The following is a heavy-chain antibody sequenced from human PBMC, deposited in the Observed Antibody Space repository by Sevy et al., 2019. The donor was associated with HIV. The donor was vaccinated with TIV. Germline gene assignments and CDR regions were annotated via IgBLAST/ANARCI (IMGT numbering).Heavy chain of an antibody. CDR1: GFTVSGNY. D-gene: IGHD3-22*01. CDR2: IFSGGNT. Sequence: GGSLRLSCAASGFTVSGNYMSWVRQAPGKGLEWVSGIFSGGNTHFADSVKGRFTISRDNSKNTLSLQMISLSAEDTAVYYCARAVEDYSDSSAWDWYFDLWGRGTLVTVSS. V-gene: IGHV3-66*01. J-gene: IGHJ2*01. CDR3: ARAVEDYSDSSAWDWYFDL.